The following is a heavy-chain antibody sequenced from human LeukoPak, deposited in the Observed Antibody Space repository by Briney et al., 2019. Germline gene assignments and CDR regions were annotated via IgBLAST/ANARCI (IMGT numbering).Heavy chain of an antibody. V-gene: IGHV4-31*03. CDR1: GGSISSGGYY. J-gene: IGHJ3*02. CDR3: ARGGPGRYEVAFDI. Sequence: PSETLSLTCTVSGGSISSGGYYWSWIRQHPGKGLEWTGYIYYSGSTYYNPSLKSRVTISVDTSKNQFSLKLSSVTAADTAVYYCARGGPGRYEVAFDIWGQGTMVTVSS. D-gene: IGHD1-1*01. CDR2: IYYSGST.